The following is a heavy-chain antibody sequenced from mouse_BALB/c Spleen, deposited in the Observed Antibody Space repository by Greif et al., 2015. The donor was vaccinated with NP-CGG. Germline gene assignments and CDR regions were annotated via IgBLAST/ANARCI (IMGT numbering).Heavy chain of an antibody. V-gene: IGHV5-17*02. CDR2: ISSGSSTI. CDR3: ARLFDY. Sequence: EVQLVESGGGLVQPGGSRKLSCAASGFTFSSFGMYWVRQAPEKGLEWVAYISSGSSTIYYADTVKGRFTISRDNPKNTLFLQMTSLRSEDTAMYYCARLFDYWGQGTTLTVSS. CDR1: GFTFSSFG. J-gene: IGHJ2*01.